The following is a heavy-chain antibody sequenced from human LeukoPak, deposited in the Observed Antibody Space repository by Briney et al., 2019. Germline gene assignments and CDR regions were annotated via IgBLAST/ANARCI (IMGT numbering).Heavy chain of an antibody. CDR1: GGSISSSNW. J-gene: IGHJ4*02. CDR3: ARTLHPPNLNWYFDY. Sequence: SGTLSLTCAVSGGSISSSNWWSWVRQPPGKGLEWIGEIYHSGNTNYNPSLKSRVTILEDKSKNQFSLKLSSVTAADTAIYYCARTLHPPNLNWYFDYWGQGILVTVSS. V-gene: IGHV4-4*02. CDR2: IYHSGNT. D-gene: IGHD1-1*01.